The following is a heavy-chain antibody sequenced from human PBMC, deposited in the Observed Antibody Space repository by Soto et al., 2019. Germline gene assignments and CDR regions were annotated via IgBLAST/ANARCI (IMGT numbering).Heavy chain of an antibody. CDR3: ARVGSFSHYDFWSGRMELDY. CDR2: ISSSSSYI. D-gene: IGHD3-3*01. V-gene: IGHV3-21*01. CDR1: GFTFSSYS. J-gene: IGHJ4*02. Sequence: EVQLVESGGGLVKPGGSLRLSCAASGFTFSSYSMNWVRQAPGKGLEWVSSISSSSSYIYYADSVKGRFTISRDNAKNSLYLQMNSLRAEDTAVYYCARVGSFSHYDFWSGRMELDYWGQGTLVTVSS.